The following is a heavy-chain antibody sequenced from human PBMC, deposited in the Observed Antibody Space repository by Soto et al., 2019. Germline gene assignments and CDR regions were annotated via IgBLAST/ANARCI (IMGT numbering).Heavy chain of an antibody. CDR3: AKSITFFGVAPSGAFDI. V-gene: IGHV1-69*13. Sequence: SVKVSCKASGGTFSSYAISWVRQAPGQGLEWMGGIIPIFGTANYAQKFQGRVTITADESTSTAYMELSSLRSDDTAVYYCAKSITFFGVAPSGAFDIWGQGTMVTVSS. CDR2: IIPIFGTA. J-gene: IGHJ3*02. D-gene: IGHD3-3*01. CDR1: GGTFSSYA.